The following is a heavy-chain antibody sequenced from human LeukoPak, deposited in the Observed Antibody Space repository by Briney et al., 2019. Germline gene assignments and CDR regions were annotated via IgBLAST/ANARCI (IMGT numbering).Heavy chain of an antibody. V-gene: IGHV1-18*01. J-gene: IGHJ3*02. CDR1: GYTFTSYG. CDR2: ISAYNGNT. Sequence: ASVKVSCKASGYTFTSYGISWVRQAPGQGLEWMGWISAYNGNTNYAQKLQGRITMTTDTSTSTAYMDLRSLRSDDTAVYYCARDGWFGDLDAFDIWGQGTMVIVSS. CDR3: ARDGWFGDLDAFDI. D-gene: IGHD3-10*01.